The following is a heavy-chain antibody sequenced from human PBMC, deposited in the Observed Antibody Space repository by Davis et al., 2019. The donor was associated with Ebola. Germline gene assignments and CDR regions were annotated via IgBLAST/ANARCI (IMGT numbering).Heavy chain of an antibody. J-gene: IGHJ5*02. CDR3: ARVALSYGSGSYSNGWFDP. Sequence: PSETLSLTCTVSGGSINSGGHYWSWIRQHPGKGLEWIGYIYYSNTYYNPSLKSRVTMSEDTSKNQFSSELSSVTAADTAVYYCARVALSYGSGSYSNGWFDPWGQGTLVTVSS. CDR2: IYYSNT. V-gene: IGHV4-31*03. D-gene: IGHD3-10*01. CDR1: GGSINSGGHY.